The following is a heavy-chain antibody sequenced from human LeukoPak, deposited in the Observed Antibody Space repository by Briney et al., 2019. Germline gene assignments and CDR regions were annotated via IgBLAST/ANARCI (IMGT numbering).Heavy chain of an antibody. Sequence: PSGTLSLTCAVYGGSFSGYYWSWIRQPPGKGLEWIGEINHSGSTNYNPSLKSRVTISVDTSKNQFSLKLSSVTAADTAVYYCARGRDYYDSSGYYVLWGQGTLVTVSS. CDR3: ARGRDYYDSSGYYVL. D-gene: IGHD3-22*01. CDR2: INHSGST. CDR1: GGSFSGYY. V-gene: IGHV4-34*01. J-gene: IGHJ4*02.